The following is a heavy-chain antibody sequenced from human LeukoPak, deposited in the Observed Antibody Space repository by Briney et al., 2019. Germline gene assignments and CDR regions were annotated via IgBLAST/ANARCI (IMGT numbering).Heavy chain of an antibody. CDR3: TREIRYFNWFQADY. V-gene: IGHV3-49*03. Sequence: GGSLRLSCTASGFTFGDHSVSWFRQAPGKGLEWVGFIRSKAYGGTAEYAASVKGRFTISRDDSKSVAYLQMDSLKTEDTAVYYCTREIRYFNWFQADYWGQGTLVTVSS. D-gene: IGHD3-9*01. CDR2: IRSKAYGGTA. J-gene: IGHJ4*02. CDR1: GFTFGDHS.